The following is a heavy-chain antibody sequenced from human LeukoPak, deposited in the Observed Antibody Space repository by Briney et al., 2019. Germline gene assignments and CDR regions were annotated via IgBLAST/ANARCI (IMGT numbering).Heavy chain of an antibody. V-gene: IGHV4-39*07. D-gene: IGHD3-22*01. Sequence: SETLSLTCTVSGGSIGSSDSFWGWIRQPPGKGLEWIGSIYYSGTTYYNPSLKSRVTISVDTSKNQFSLKLRSVTAADTAVYYCARVVQSTDSSGFYLPEYFQHWGQGTLVTVSS. CDR2: IYYSGTT. J-gene: IGHJ1*01. CDR1: GGSIGSSDSF. CDR3: ARVVQSTDSSGFYLPEYFQH.